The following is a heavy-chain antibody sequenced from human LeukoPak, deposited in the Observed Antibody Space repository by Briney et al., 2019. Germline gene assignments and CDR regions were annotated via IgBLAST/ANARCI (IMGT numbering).Heavy chain of an antibody. CDR1: GFTFSSYA. J-gene: IGHJ4*02. Sequence: AGGSLRLSCAASGFTFSSYAMSWVRQAPGKGLEWVSAISGSGGSTYYADSVKGRFTISRDNSKNTLYLQMNSLRAEDTAVYYCAKETQDDYYGSGTIDYWGQGTLVTVSS. D-gene: IGHD3-10*01. CDR3: AKETQDDYYGSGTIDY. V-gene: IGHV3-23*01. CDR2: ISGSGGST.